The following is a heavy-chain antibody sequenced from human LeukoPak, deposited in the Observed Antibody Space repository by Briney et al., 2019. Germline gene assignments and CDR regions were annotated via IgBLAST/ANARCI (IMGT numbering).Heavy chain of an antibody. V-gene: IGHV1-46*01. CDR3: ARDGFGNNWFDP. CDR1: GYTFTSYY. D-gene: IGHD3-10*01. CDR2: INPSGGST. J-gene: IGHJ5*02. Sequence: ASVKVSCKASGYTFTSYYMHWVRQAPGQGLEWMGIINPSGGSTSYAQKFQGRVTMTTDTSTSTAYMELRSLRSDDTAVYYCARDGFGNNWFDPWGQGTLVTVSS.